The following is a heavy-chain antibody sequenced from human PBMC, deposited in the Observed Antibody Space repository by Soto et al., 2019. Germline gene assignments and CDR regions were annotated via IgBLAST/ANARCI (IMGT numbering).Heavy chain of an antibody. Sequence: QVQLQESGPGLVKPSQTLSLTCTVSGGSISSGGYYWSWIRQHPGKGLEWIGYIYYSGSTYYNPSLKSRVTISVETSKNQFSLKLSSVTAADTAVYYCARAGTYYDILTGYYNSPIDWFDPWGQGTLVTVSS. D-gene: IGHD3-9*01. J-gene: IGHJ5*02. V-gene: IGHV4-31*03. CDR2: IYYSGST. CDR3: ARAGTYYDILTGYYNSPIDWFDP. CDR1: GGSISSGGYY.